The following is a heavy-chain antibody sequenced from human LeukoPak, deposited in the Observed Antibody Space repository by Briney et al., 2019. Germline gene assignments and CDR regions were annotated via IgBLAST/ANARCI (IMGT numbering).Heavy chain of an antibody. CDR1: GFIFSDYG. J-gene: IGHJ4*02. D-gene: IGHD3-10*01. CDR3: AKHYYGSGSQKYYFDY. V-gene: IGHV3-30*02. CDR2: VWNDGGDK. Sequence: GGSLRLSCAASGFIFSDYGMHWVRQAPGKGLEWVTMVWNDGGDKYYADSVRGRFTISRDNSKNTLYLQMNSLRPEDTAVYYCAKHYYGSGSQKYYFDYWGQGTLVTVSS.